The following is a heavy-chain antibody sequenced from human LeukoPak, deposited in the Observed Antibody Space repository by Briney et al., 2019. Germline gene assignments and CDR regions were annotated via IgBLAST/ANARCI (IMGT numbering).Heavy chain of an antibody. V-gene: IGHV1-69*05. J-gene: IGHJ4*02. CDR2: IIPIFGTA. Sequence: ASVKVSCKASGGTFSSYAISWVRQAPGQGLEWMGGIIPIFGTANYAQKFQGRVTITTDESTSTAYMELSSLRSEDTAVYYCARDWGNWNAKRGNFGDYWGQGTLVTVSS. CDR3: ARDWGNWNAKRGNFGDY. D-gene: IGHD1-20*01. CDR1: GGTFSSYA.